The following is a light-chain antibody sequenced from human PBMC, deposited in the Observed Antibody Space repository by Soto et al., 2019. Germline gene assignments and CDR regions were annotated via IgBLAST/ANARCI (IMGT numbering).Light chain of an antibody. CDR3: LQHNSYPLT. Sequence: DIQMTQSPSTLSASVGDRVTITCRASQGISSWLAWYQQKPEKAPKLVIYDASSLQSGVPSRFSGSGSGTEFTLTISSLQPEDFATYYCLQHNSYPLTFGQGTRLEI. J-gene: IGKJ5*01. CDR2: DAS. V-gene: IGKV1D-16*01. CDR1: QGISSW.